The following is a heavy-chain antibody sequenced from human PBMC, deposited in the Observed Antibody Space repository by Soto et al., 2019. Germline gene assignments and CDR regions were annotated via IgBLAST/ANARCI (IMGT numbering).Heavy chain of an antibody. J-gene: IGHJ4*02. D-gene: IGHD4-17*01. CDR3: AKDPHDYGDYVPFDY. CDR1: GFTFSSYA. Sequence: PGGSLRLSCAASGFTFSSYAMSWVRQAPGKGLEWVSAISGSGGSTYYADSVKGRFAISRDNSKNTLYLQMNSLRAEDTAVYYCAKDPHDYGDYVPFDYWGQGTLVTVSS. CDR2: ISGSGGST. V-gene: IGHV3-23*01.